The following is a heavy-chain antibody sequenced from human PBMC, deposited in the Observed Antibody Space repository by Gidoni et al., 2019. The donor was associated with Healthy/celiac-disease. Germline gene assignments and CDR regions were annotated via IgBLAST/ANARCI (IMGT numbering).Heavy chain of an antibody. CDR2: ISSSSSPI. V-gene: IGHV3-48*02. CDR1: GFTFSSYG. D-gene: IGHD3-10*01. J-gene: IGHJ3*02. Sequence: EVQLLESGGDLVQPGGSLRLSCAASGFTFSSYGMNWVRQAPGKGLEWVSYISSSSSPIYYTDSVKGRFTISRDNATLYLQMNSLRDEDTAVYYCARIRYGSGSYGAFDIWGQGTMVTVSS. CDR3: ARIRYGSGSYGAFDI.